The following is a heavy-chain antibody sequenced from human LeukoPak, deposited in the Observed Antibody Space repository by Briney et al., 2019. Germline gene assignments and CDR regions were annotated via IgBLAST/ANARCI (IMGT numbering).Heavy chain of an antibody. CDR3: ARADYSHLSGYDKEWFDP. Sequence: PSETLSLTCTVSGGSISSGGYYWSWIRQHPGKGLEWIGYIYYSGSTYYNPSLKSRVTISVDTSKNQFSLKLSSVTAADTAVYYCARADYSHLSGYDKEWFDPWGQGTLVTVSS. CDR2: IYYSGST. V-gene: IGHV4-31*03. J-gene: IGHJ5*02. CDR1: GGSISSGGYY. D-gene: IGHD5-12*01.